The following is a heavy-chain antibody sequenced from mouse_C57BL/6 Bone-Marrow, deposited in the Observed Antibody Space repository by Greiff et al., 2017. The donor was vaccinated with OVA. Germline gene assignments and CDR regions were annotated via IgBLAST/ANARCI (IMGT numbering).Heavy chain of an antibody. D-gene: IGHD1-1*01. CDR3: AKATTVVDWNFDV. Sequence: VQLQQPGAELARPGSSVKLSCKASGYTFTSYWMHWVKQRPIQGLEWIGNIDPSDSETHYNQKFKDKATLTVDKSSSTAYMPLSSLTSEDSAVECCAKATTVVDWNFDVWGTGTTVTVAS. V-gene: IGHV1-52*01. J-gene: IGHJ1*03. CDR2: IDPSDSET. CDR1: GYTFTSYW.